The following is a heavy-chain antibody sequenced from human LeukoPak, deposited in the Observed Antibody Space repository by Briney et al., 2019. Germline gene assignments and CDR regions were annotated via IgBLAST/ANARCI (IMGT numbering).Heavy chain of an antibody. V-gene: IGHV6-1*01. CDR3: ARVNSSGWAYYYYYYMDV. CDR1: GDSVSSNSAG. Sequence: SQTLSLTCAISGDSVSSNSAGWNWIRQSPSRGLEWLGRTYYRSKWYNDFAPSVRNRITINPDTSKNQFSLQLNSVTPEDTAVYYCARVNSSGWAYYYYYYMDVWGKGTTVTIS. CDR2: TYYRSKWYN. J-gene: IGHJ6*03. D-gene: IGHD6-19*01.